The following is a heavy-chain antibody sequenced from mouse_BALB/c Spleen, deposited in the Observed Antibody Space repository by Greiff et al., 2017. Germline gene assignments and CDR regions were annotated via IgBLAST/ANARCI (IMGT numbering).Heavy chain of an antibody. J-gene: IGHJ2*01. Sequence: VQLQQSGPGLVKPSQSLSLTCTVTGYSITSDYAWNWIRQFPGNKLEWMGYISYSGSTSYNPSLKSRISITRDTSKNQFFLQLNSVTTEDTATYYCARYYRYGGFDYWGQGTTLTVSS. CDR3: ARYYRYGGFDY. D-gene: IGHD2-14*01. CDR1: GYSITSDYA. V-gene: IGHV3-2*02. CDR2: ISYSGST.